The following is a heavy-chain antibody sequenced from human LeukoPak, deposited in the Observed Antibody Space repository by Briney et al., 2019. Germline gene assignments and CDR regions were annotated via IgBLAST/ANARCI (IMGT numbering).Heavy chain of an antibody. CDR2: ISFDGSNK. CDR3: ARICSSTDCLIPD. CDR1: GFTLSSYT. Sequence: PRGSLRLSCAASGFTLSSYTIHWVRQPPGKGLEWVAVISFDGSNKYYADSVKGRFTISRYNSKNTLYLQMNSLRAEDTAVYYCARICSSTDCLIPDWGQGTLVTVSS. V-gene: IGHV3-30-3*01. D-gene: IGHD2-2*01. J-gene: IGHJ4*02.